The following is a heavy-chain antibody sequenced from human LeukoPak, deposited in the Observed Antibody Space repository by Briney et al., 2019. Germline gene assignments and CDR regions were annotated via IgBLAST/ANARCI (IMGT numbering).Heavy chain of an antibody. J-gene: IGHJ6*02. CDR1: GFTFSSYA. CDR2: ISYDGSNK. Sequence: GGSLRLSCAASGFTFSSYAMHGVRQAPGKGLEGVAVISYDGSNKYYADSVKGRFTISRDNSKNTLYLQMNSLRAEDTAVYYCARDSTRKYYYSYGMDVWGQGTTVTVSS. V-gene: IGHV3-30*04. CDR3: ARDSTRKYYYSYGMDV.